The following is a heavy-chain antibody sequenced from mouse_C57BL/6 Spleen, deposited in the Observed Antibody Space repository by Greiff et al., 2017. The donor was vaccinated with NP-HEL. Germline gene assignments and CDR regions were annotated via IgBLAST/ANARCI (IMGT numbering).Heavy chain of an antibody. Sequence: VQLQQSGPGLVQPSQSLSITCTVSGFSLTSYGVHWVRQSPGKGLEWLGVIWRGGSTDYNAAFMSRLSITKDNSKSQVFFKMNSLQADDTAIYYCAKKNYGSSYGYYYAMDYWGQGTSVTVSS. CDR2: IWRGGST. D-gene: IGHD1-1*01. V-gene: IGHV2-5*01. J-gene: IGHJ4*01. CDR1: GFSLTSYG. CDR3: AKKNYGSSYGYYYAMDY.